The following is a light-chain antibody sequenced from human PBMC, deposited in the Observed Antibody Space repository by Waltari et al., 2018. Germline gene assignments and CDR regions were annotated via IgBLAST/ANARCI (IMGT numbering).Light chain of an antibody. V-gene: IGKV3-20*01. J-gene: IGKJ2*01. CDR1: QSVRSTY. CDR3: QQYGISPPYT. CDR2: ATS. Sequence: EIVLTQSPGTLSLSQGERATLSCRASQSVRSTYLVWYQQRFGQAPRLLIYATSNRAPGVPDRFSASGSGTDFTLTISRLEPEDFAVYYCQQYGISPPYTFGQGTKLEIK.